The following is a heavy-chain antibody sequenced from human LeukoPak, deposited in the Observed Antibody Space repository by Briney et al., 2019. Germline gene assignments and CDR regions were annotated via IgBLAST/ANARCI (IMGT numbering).Heavy chain of an antibody. J-gene: IGHJ4*02. CDR3: ARGSIFGVVMYYFDY. D-gene: IGHD3-3*01. Sequence: PSETLSLTXTVSGGSISSYYWSWIRQPPGKGLEWIGYIYYSGSTNYNPSLKSRVTISVDTSKNQFSLKLSSVTAADTAVYYCARGSIFGVVMYYFDYWGQGTLVTVSS. CDR2: IYYSGST. V-gene: IGHV4-59*01. CDR1: GGSISSYY.